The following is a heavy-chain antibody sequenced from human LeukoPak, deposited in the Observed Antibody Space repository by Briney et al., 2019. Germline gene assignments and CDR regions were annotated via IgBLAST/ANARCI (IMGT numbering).Heavy chain of an antibody. CDR2: INTISGGT. V-gene: IGHV1-2*02. Sequence: GSVKDSCKASGYTFTGYYMHWVRQPPEQGLWWMGWINTISGGTNNAQKFQGRVTMTRDTSISTAYMELSRLRSDDTAVYYCARDRYWGQGTLVTVSS. CDR1: GYTFTGYY. CDR3: ARDRY. J-gene: IGHJ4*02.